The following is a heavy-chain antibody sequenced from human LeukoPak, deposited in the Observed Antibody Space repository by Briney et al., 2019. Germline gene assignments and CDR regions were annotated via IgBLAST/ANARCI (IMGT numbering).Heavy chain of an antibody. V-gene: IGHV4-39*01. CDR1: GASISSSIHY. Sequence: SETLSLTCTVSGASISSSIHYWGWIRQPPGKGLEWIGSIYYSGSTYYNPSLKSRVTISVDTSKNQFSLKLSSVTAADTAVYYCASLLRYFDWLLDGDAFDIWGQGTMVTVSS. D-gene: IGHD3-9*01. CDR2: IYYSGST. CDR3: ASLLRYFDWLLDGDAFDI. J-gene: IGHJ3*02.